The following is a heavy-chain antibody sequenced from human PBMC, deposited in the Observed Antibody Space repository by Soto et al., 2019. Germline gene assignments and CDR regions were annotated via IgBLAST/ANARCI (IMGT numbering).Heavy chain of an antibody. D-gene: IGHD6-19*01. CDR1: GFSLSTSGMC. CDR3: SRMMQHCSGWYGLGYYYYGMDV. CDR2: IDWDDDK. V-gene: IGHV2-70*01. Sequence: PTLVNPTQTLTLTCTFSGFSLSTSGMCVSWIRQPPGKALEWLALIDWDDDKYCSTSLKTRLTISKDTSKNQVVLTMTNMDPVDTATYYCSRMMQHCSGWYGLGYYYYGMDVWGQGTTVTVSS. J-gene: IGHJ6*02.